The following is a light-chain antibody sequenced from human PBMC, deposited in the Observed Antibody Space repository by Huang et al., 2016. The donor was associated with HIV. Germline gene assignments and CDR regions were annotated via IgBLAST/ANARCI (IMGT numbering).Light chain of an antibody. CDR1: QDISKS. CDR3: QQYISFPIT. J-gene: IGKJ5*01. Sequence: DVQMTQSPSSLSASVGDTVTITCRASQDISKSLAWFQQKPGKAPNALIYNAFKLNGGVPSRFSGSGSRTDFTLTINSLQPEDFATYYCQQYISFPITFGQGTRLDIK. CDR2: NAF. V-gene: IGKV1-16*01.